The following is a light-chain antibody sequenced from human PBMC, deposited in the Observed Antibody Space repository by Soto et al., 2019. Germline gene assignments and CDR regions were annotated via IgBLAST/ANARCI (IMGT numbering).Light chain of an antibody. V-gene: IGKV3-20*01. CDR1: QRVSSGY. CDR2: GAS. CDR3: QQYGSSPPSST. Sequence: EIVLTQSPGTLSLSPGARAPLSCRARQRVSSGYLAWYQQKPGQAPRLLIYGASNRATDIPDRFSGRGSGTDFTLTISRLEPEDFAVYYCQQYGSSPPSSTLGQGTRLEIK. J-gene: IGKJ5*01.